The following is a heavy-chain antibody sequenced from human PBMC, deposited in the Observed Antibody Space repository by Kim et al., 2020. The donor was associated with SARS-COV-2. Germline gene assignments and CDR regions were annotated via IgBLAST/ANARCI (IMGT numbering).Heavy chain of an antibody. V-gene: IGHV4-34*13. CDR3: ARGVVVVVAAQFYFDS. Sequence: SLKSRVTIPLDTSKNQFYLRLTSVTAADTALYYCARGVVVVVAAQFYFDSWGQGTLVTVSS. J-gene: IGHJ4*02. D-gene: IGHD2-15*01.